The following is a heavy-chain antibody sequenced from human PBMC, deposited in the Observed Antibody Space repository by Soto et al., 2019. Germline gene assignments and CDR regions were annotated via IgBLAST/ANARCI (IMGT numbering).Heavy chain of an antibody. CDR2: ISYDGSNK. CDR3: ARDRRDYDILTALYQHRNGVFDY. V-gene: IGHV3-30-3*01. Sequence: QVQLVESGGGVVQPGRSLRLSCAASGFTFSSYAMHWVRQAPGKGLEWVAVISYDGSNKYYADSVKGRFTISRDNSKNTLYLQMNSLRADDTAVYYCARDRRDYDILTALYQHRNGVFDYWGQGTLVTVSS. J-gene: IGHJ4*02. D-gene: IGHD3-9*01. CDR1: GFTFSSYA.